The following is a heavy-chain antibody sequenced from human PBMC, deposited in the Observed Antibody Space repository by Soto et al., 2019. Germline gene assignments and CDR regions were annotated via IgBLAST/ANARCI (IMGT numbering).Heavy chain of an antibody. Sequence: ASEKVCCKASGYTFTGYYMHWVRQAPGQGLEWMGWINPNSGGTNYAQKFQGRVTMTRDTSISTAYMELSRLRSDDTAVYYCARDLTYYYDSSGLESDAFDIWGQGTMVTVSS. CDR3: ARDLTYYYDSSGLESDAFDI. CDR2: INPNSGGT. V-gene: IGHV1-2*02. J-gene: IGHJ3*02. CDR1: GYTFTGYY. D-gene: IGHD3-22*01.